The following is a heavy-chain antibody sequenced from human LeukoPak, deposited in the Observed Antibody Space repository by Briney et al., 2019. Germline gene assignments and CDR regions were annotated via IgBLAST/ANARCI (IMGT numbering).Heavy chain of an antibody. D-gene: IGHD3-10*01. CDR3: VRRAMVRGVIPDY. Sequence: GESLKISCKISGYKLTNNWIGWVRQVPGKGLEWMGLIYPGYSDAKYSPSFQGQVTLSVDASISTAYLQLSGLRASDTAMYYCVRRAMVRGVIPDYWGQGTLVTVSS. V-gene: IGHV5-51*01. CDR2: IYPGYSDA. J-gene: IGHJ4*02. CDR1: GYKLTNNW.